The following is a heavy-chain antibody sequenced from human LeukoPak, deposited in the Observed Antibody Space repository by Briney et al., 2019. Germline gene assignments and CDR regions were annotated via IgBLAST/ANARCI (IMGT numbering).Heavy chain of an antibody. J-gene: IGHJ4*02. V-gene: IGHV1-2*06. Sequence: GASVKVSCKASGYTFTDYYMHWVRQAPGQGLEWMGRINPKSGDTRYAQKFQGRVTMTRDTSITTAYMDLSSLRSDDTAVYYCAREWDYYAFWGQGTLVTVSS. CDR3: AREWDYYAF. CDR1: GYTFTDYY. CDR2: INPKSGDT. D-gene: IGHD1-26*01.